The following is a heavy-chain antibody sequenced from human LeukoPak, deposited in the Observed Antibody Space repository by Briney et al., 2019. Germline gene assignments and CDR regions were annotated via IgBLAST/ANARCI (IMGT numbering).Heavy chain of an antibody. CDR3: ARETEMSASLDY. Sequence: ASVKVSCKASGYIFSVFYMDWVRQAPGQGPEWMGWINPNSGDTKYAQKFQGRVTMTRDTSISTAYMELTRLSSDDTALYYCARETEMSASLDYWGQGSLVTVSS. D-gene: IGHD5-24*01. CDR1: GYIFSVFY. J-gene: IGHJ4*02. V-gene: IGHV1-2*02. CDR2: INPNSGDT.